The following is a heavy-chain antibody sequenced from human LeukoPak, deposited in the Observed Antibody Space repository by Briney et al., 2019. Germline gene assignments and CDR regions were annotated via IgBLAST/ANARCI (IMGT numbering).Heavy chain of an antibody. D-gene: IGHD3-16*02. CDR3: AKGPIMITFGGVIGD. CDR2: ISGSGGST. J-gene: IGHJ4*02. CDR1: GFTFSRYA. V-gene: IGHV3-23*01. Sequence: GGSLRLSCAASGFTFSRYAMSWVRQAPGKGLEWVSAISGSGGSTYYADSVKGRFTISRDNSKNTLYLQMNSLRAEDTAVYYCAKGPIMITFGGVIGDWGQGTLVTVSS.